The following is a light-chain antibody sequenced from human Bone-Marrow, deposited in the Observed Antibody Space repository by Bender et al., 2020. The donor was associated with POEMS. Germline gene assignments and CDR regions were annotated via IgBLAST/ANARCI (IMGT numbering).Light chain of an antibody. CDR3: QSYDISLSGGV. V-gene: IGLV1-40*01. J-gene: IGLJ3*02. CDR2: NKE. Sequence: QSVLTQPPSVSGAPRQTVTISCTGTSSNMWAGYGVNWYQQLPGTAPKLLIYNKEKRPTGAPARLSGHKWGTSPPLAITGLQAEGDADYYRQSYDISLSGGVLGGGIEL. CDR1: SSNMWAGYG.